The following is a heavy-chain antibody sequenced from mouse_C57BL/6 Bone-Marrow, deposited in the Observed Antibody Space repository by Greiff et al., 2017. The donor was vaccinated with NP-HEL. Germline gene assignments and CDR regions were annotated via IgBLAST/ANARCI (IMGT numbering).Heavy chain of an antibody. CDR1: GYTFTEYT. CDR3: ARHEDGNSPYYYAMDY. CDR2: FYPGSGSI. J-gene: IGHJ4*01. Sequence: VQGVESGAELVKPGASVKLSCKASGYTFTEYTIHWVKQRSGQGLEWIGWFYPGSGSIKYNEKFKDKATLTADKSSSTVYMELSRLTSEDSAVDFCARHEDGNSPYYYAMDYWGQGTSVTVSS. V-gene: IGHV1-62-2*01. D-gene: IGHD2-1*01.